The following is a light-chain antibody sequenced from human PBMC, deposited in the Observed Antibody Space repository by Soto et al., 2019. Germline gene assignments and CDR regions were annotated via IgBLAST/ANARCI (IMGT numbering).Light chain of an antibody. CDR2: STN. Sequence: QTVVTQEPSFSVSPGRTVTLTCGLSSGSVSTSYYPSWYQQTPGQAPRTLIYSTNTRSSGVPDRFSGSSLGNKAALTITGAQVDDESDSYCVLYMGSGIWVFGGGTKLTVL. J-gene: IGLJ3*02. V-gene: IGLV8-61*01. CDR1: SGSVSTSYY. CDR3: VLYMGSGIWV.